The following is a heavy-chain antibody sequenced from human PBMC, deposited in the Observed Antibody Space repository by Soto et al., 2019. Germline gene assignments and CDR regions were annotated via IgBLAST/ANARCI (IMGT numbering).Heavy chain of an antibody. CDR2: INPNSGGT. CDR1: GYTFTGYY. Sequence: QVQLVQSGAEVKKPGASVKVSCKASGYTFTGYYMHWVRQAPGQGLEWMGWINPNSGGTNYAQKFQGRVTMTRDTSISTAYMELSRLRSDDTAVYYCARDLLPELLLARFDPWGQGTLVTVSS. V-gene: IGHV1-2*02. CDR3: ARDLLPELLLARFDP. D-gene: IGHD1-26*01. J-gene: IGHJ5*02.